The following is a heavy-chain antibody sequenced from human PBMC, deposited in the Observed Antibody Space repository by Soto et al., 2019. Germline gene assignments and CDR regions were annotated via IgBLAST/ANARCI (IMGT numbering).Heavy chain of an antibody. CDR2: IYYSGST. CDR3: ARDILTGYNWFDP. D-gene: IGHD3-9*01. J-gene: IGHJ5*02. CDR1: GGSISSGGYY. V-gene: IGHV4-31*03. Sequence: SETLSLTCTVSGGSISSGGYYWSWIRQHPGKGLEWIGYIYYSGSTYYNPSLKSRVTISVDTSKNQFSLKLSSVTAADTAVYYCARDILTGYNWFDPWGQGTLVTVSS.